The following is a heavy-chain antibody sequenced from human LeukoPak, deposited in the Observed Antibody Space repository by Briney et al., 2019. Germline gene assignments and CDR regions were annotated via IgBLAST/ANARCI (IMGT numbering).Heavy chain of an antibody. CDR1: GSTFSNYE. V-gene: IGHV3-48*03. Sequence: PGGSLRLSCAASGSTFSNYEVNRVRQAPGKGLEWVSYISTSGSTIYYADSVKGRFTISRDNAKNSVYLQMNSLRAEDTAVYYCATGTIYYWGQGDLVTVSA. CDR2: ISTSGSTI. D-gene: IGHD1-1*01. CDR3: ATGTIYY. J-gene: IGHJ4*02.